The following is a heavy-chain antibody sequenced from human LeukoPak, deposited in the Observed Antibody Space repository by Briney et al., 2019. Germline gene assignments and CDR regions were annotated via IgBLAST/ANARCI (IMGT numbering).Heavy chain of an antibody. D-gene: IGHD3-22*01. Sequence: KPSETLSLTCTVSGGFATYYGWSWIRQPPGKGLEWIGFVYNSGTTKYNPSLKSRVTISRDTSRNQFSLKLASVTAADTAVYYCARAPYDSSGYYLSYYYYGMDVWGQGTTVTVSS. J-gene: IGHJ6*02. CDR2: VYNSGTT. CDR1: GGFATYYG. CDR3: ARAPYDSSGYYLSYYYYGMDV. V-gene: IGHV4-59*02.